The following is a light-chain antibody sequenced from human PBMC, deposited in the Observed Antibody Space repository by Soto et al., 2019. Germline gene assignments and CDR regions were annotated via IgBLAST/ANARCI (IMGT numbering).Light chain of an antibody. V-gene: IGLV1-51*02. CDR1: SSNIGNND. J-gene: IGLJ2*01. Sequence: QSVLTQPPSVSAAPGQEVTISCSGSSSNIGNNDVSWYQQLPGTAPKLLIYENNKRPSGIPDRFSGSKSGTSATLGITGLQTGDEADYYCGAWDSSLSGGVFGGGTKLNVL. CDR3: GAWDSSLSGGV. CDR2: ENN.